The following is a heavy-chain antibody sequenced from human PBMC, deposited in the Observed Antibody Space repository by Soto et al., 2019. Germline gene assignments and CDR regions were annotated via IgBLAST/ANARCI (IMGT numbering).Heavy chain of an antibody. J-gene: IGHJ4*02. D-gene: IGHD4-17*01. Sequence: QMQLVQSGPEVKKPGTSVKVSCKASGFNFTSSAVQWVRQARGQRLELIGWIVVCSGNTNYAQKFQERVTITRDMSTSTSYMELSSLRSEDTAVYYCAAALHDYGDYVGFYFDYWGQGTLVTVSS. CDR2: IVVCSGNT. V-gene: IGHV1-58*01. CDR1: GFNFTSSA. CDR3: AAALHDYGDYVGFYFDY.